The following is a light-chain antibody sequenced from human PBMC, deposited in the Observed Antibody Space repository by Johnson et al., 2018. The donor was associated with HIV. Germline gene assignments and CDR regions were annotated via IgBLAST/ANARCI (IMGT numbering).Light chain of an antibody. CDR2: DNN. CDR1: SSDIGNNY. Sequence: QSVLTQPPSVSAAPGQKVTISCSGSSSDIGNNYVSWYQQLPGTAPKLLIYDNNKRPSGIPDRFSGSKSGPSAPLVLTGLQTGDEADYYCETWGSRLSSVFGTGTKVTVL. V-gene: IGLV1-51*01. CDR3: ETWGSRLSSV. J-gene: IGLJ1*01.